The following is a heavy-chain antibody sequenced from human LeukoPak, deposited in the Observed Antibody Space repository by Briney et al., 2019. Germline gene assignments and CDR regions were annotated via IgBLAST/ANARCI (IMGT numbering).Heavy chain of an antibody. CDR2: INHRGSS. D-gene: IGHD3-22*01. CDR3: ARGGDHYDSSGYHSHL. CDR1: GGSFSGYY. J-gene: IGHJ1*01. Sequence: SETLSLTCAVYGGSFSGYYWSWIRQPPGKGLEWIGKINHRGSSNYNPSLKSRVTIALDTSKNQFSLKLTSVTAADTALYYCARGGDHYDSSGYHSHLWGQGTLVTVSS. V-gene: IGHV4-34*01.